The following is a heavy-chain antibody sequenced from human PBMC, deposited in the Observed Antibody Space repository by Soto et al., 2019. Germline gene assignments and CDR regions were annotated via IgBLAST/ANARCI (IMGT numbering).Heavy chain of an antibody. D-gene: IGHD6-19*01. J-gene: IGHJ4*02. V-gene: IGHV4-4*02. Sequence: KPSETLSLTCTVSGASIKTDVWWSWLRRPPGKGLEWIGEIYQNGHTNYNPSLRSRVTMSVDTSKNQFSLMLTSVTSADTAMYYCARDAAVAGETDRFDYWGQGILVTVSS. CDR1: GASIKTDVW. CDR2: IYQNGHT. CDR3: ARDAAVAGETDRFDY.